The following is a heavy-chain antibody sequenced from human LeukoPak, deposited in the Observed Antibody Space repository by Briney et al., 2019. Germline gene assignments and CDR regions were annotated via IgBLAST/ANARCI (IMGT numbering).Heavy chain of an antibody. CDR3: AKGDTTWELPHDY. CDR2: ISGSGGIT. J-gene: IGHJ4*02. V-gene: IGHV3-23*01. D-gene: IGHD1-26*01. CDR1: GFTFSSYA. Sequence: GGSLRLSCAASGFTFSSYAMSWVRQAPGKRLEWVSAISGSGGITSYADSVKGRFTISRDNSKNTLYLQMNSLRAEDTAVYYCAKGDTTWELPHDYWGQGTLVTVSS.